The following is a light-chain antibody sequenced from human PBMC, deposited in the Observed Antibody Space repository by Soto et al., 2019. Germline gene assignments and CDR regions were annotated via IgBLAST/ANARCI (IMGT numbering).Light chain of an antibody. V-gene: IGKV1-33*01. CDR1: QDITSY. CDR3: QHCDYLPI. Sequence: DIQMHQSPSSLSASVGDRVTITCQASQDITSYLNCYQHKPAKAPKLLIYDASILEAGVPSRFSGSGAGTDFTFAISCLQPEDVATYYCQHCDYLPIFGPGTTVDFK. J-gene: IGKJ3*01. CDR2: DAS.